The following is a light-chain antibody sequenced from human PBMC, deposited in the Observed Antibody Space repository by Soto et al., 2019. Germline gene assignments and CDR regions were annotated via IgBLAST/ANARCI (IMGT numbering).Light chain of an antibody. V-gene: IGKV1-39*01. CDR3: QQSYSSPLT. CDR2: ASY. J-gene: IGKJ1*01. Sequence: DVMLTQSPSPLSAPGGGRVTINHRAGQSISTYLNWYQQKPGTAPKLLIYASYTLQSGVPSRFSGRGSGSDFTLTISSLQPEDFATYSCQQSYSSPLTFAQGTKV. CDR1: QSISTY.